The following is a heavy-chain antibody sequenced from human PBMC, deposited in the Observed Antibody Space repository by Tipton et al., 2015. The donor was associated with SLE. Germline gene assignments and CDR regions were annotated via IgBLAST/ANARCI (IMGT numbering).Heavy chain of an antibody. D-gene: IGHD6-6*01. V-gene: IGHV3-48*03. CDR1: GFTFSSHD. J-gene: IGHJ6*02. Sequence: SLRLSCEASGFTFSSHDMNWVRQAPGKGLEWISYISTTGSRTYYADSVKGRFTISRDNAKNSLYLQMNSLRGEDTAVYYCARLMGGWPRPMDVWGQGTTGTVSS. CDR2: ISTTGSRT. CDR3: ARLMGGWPRPMDV.